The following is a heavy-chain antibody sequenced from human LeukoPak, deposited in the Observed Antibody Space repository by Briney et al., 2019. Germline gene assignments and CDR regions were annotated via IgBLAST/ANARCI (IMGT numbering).Heavy chain of an antibody. V-gene: IGHV3-9*01. CDR2: ISWNSGSI. CDR1: GFTFDDYA. Sequence: GRSLRLSCAASGFTFDDYAMHWVRQAPGKGLEWVSGISWNSGSIGYADSVKGRFTISRDNSKNTLYLQMNSLRAEDTAVYYCARGRIAARLDFDYWGQGTLVTVSS. D-gene: IGHD6-6*01. J-gene: IGHJ4*02. CDR3: ARGRIAARLDFDY.